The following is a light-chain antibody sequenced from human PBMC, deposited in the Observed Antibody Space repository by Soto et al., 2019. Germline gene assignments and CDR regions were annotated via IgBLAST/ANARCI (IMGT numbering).Light chain of an antibody. CDR3: QQYNNNSLT. V-gene: IGKV1-5*03. CDR2: NTS. Sequence: DIQMTQSPSTLSASVGDRVTIICRASQSIGWCLDWYQQKPGKAPKVLIYNTSNLGSGVPSRFSGSGSGTHFTITISSLQAEDCAPYYCQQYNNNSLTFGRGTKLEI. J-gene: IGKJ4*01. CDR1: QSIGWC.